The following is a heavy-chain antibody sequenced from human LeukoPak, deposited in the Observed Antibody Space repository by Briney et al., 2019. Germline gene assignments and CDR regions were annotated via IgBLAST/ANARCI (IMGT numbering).Heavy chain of an antibody. CDR2: INHSGST. CDR3: ASTPIITIFGVVSRGGWFDP. D-gene: IGHD3-3*01. J-gene: IGHJ5*02. V-gene: IGHV4-34*01. Sequence: SETLSLTCAVYGGSFSGYYWSWIRQPPGKGLEWIGEINHSGSTNYNPSLKSRVTISVDTSKNQFSLKLSSVTAADTAVYYCASTPIITIFGVVSRGGWFDPWGQGTLVTVSS. CDR1: GGSFSGYY.